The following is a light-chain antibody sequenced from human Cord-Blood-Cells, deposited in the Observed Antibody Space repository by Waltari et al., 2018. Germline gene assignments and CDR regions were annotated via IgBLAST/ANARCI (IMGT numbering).Light chain of an antibody. V-gene: IGLV3-1*01. Sequence: SYELTQPPSASVSPGQTASITCSGDTLGDKYAFWYQQKPGQPPGLVIYQDSKRPSGIPERFSGSNSGNTATLTISGTQAMDEADYYCQAWDSSTAVFGGGTKLTVL. CDR3: QAWDSSTAV. CDR1: TLGDKY. CDR2: QDS. J-gene: IGLJ2*01.